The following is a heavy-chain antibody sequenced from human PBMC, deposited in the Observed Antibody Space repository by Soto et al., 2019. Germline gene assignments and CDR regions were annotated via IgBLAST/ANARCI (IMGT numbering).Heavy chain of an antibody. CDR2: ISSSSSYI. J-gene: IGHJ3*01. Sequence: EVQLVESGGGLVKPGGSLRLSCAASGFTFSSYSMNWVRQAPGKGLEWVSSISSSSSYIYYADSVKGRFTISRDNAKNSLYLQMNSLRAEDTAVYYCARAPTTMIVFLGWGQGTMVTVSS. CDR3: ARAPTTMIVFLG. CDR1: GFTFSSYS. D-gene: IGHD3-22*01. V-gene: IGHV3-21*01.